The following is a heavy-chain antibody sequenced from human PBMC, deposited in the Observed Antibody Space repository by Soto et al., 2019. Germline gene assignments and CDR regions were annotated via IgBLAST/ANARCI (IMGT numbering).Heavy chain of an antibody. CDR1: GFTFSSYS. D-gene: IGHD1-7*01. CDR3: ARDRTGTTAMGYYYYMDV. V-gene: IGHV3-21*01. Sequence: GGSLRLSCAASGFTFSSYSMNWVRQAPGKGLEWVSSISSSSSYIYYADSVKGRFTISRDNAKNSLYLQMNSLRAEDTAVYYCARDRTGTTAMGYYYYMDVWGKGTTVTVSS. CDR2: ISSSSSYI. J-gene: IGHJ6*03.